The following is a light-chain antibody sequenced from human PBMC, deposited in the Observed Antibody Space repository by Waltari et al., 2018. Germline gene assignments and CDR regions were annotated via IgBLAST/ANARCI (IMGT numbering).Light chain of an antibody. Sequence: EIVLTQSPATLSLSPGERATLSCRASQSVSNYLAWYQQKPGQAPRLLIYGASIRATGIPARFSCSGSETDFTLTISSLEPGDFAVYYCQQRSNPITFGQGTRLEIK. CDR2: GAS. V-gene: IGKV3-11*01. CDR3: QQRSNPIT. CDR1: QSVSNY. J-gene: IGKJ5*01.